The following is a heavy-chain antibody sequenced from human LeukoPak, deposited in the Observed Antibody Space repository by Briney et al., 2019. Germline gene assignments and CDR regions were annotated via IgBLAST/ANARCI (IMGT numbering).Heavy chain of an antibody. V-gene: IGHV3-21*01. J-gene: IGHJ6*02. Sequence: GGSLRLSCAASGFTFSSYSMNWVRQAPGKGLEWVSSISSSSSYIYYADSVKGRFTISRDNAKNSLYLQMNSLRAEDTAVYYCARVDDSSGYYYYYGMDVWGQGTTVTVSS. CDR3: ARVDDSSGYYYYYGMDV. CDR2: ISSSSSYI. CDR1: GFTFSSYS. D-gene: IGHD3-22*01.